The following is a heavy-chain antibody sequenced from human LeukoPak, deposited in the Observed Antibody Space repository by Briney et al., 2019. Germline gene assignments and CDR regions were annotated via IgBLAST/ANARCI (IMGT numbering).Heavy chain of an antibody. Sequence: SETLSLTCTVSGGSISSYYWSWIRQPPGKGLEWIGYIYYSGSTNYDPSLKSRVTISVDTSKNQFSLKLRPVTAADTAVFYCARPSPVATMANDAFDIWGQGTMVTVSS. CDR3: ARPSPVATMANDAFDI. V-gene: IGHV4-59*01. J-gene: IGHJ3*02. CDR2: IYYSGST. CDR1: GGSISSYY. D-gene: IGHD5-12*01.